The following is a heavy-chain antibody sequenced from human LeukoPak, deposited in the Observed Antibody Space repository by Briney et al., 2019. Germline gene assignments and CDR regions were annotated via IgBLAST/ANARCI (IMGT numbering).Heavy chain of an antibody. CDR2: INHSGST. V-gene: IGHV4-34*01. CDR1: GGSFSGYY. Sequence: SETLSLTCAVYGGSFSGYYWSWIRQPPGKGLEWIGEINHSGSTNYSPSLKSRVTISVDTSKNQFSLKLSSVTAADTAVYYCARGLRDYVWGSYRYTGYFDYWGQGTLVTVSS. D-gene: IGHD3-16*02. J-gene: IGHJ4*02. CDR3: ARGLRDYVWGSYRYTGYFDY.